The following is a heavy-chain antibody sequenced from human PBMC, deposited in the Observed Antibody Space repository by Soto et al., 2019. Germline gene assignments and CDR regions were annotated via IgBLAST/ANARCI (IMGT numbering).Heavy chain of an antibody. V-gene: IGHV5-51*01. CDR3: ARLVDGYPGY. J-gene: IGHJ4*02. CDR1: GYTFTSQW. Sequence: VESVTISCKASGYTFTSQWIVWVRQKSGIGLEWMGLIFPGDSDTRYSPSFQGQVTISADKSISTAFLQWSSLEASDTAMYYCARLVDGYPGYWGQGTMVTVSS. D-gene: IGHD5-12*01. CDR2: IFPGDSDT.